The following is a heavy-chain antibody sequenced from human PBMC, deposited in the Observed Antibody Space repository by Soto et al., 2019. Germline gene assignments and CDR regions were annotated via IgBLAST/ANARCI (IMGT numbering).Heavy chain of an antibody. CDR2: IRASGDST. V-gene: IGHV3-23*01. J-gene: IGHJ4*02. D-gene: IGHD5-12*01. Sequence: EVQLLESGGGLVQPGGSLRLSCAASGFTFSSYSMTWVRQAPGKGLEWVSTIRASGDSTYYADSLKGRFTISRYNSMNTLFLHMSSLRAEDTGIYFCAKGGYTSPFDYWGLGTLVTVSS. CDR1: GFTFSSYS. CDR3: AKGGYTSPFDY.